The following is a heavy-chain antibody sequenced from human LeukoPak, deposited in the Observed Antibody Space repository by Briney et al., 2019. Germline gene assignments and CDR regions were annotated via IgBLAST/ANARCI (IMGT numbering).Heavy chain of an antibody. V-gene: IGHV3-23*01. J-gene: IGHJ4*02. CDR1: GFTFSSYG. CDR3: AKDWGAGCIRTSCYAFDY. Sequence: GGSLRLSCAASGFTFSSYGMSWVRQAPGKGLEWVSTISGTGDDTYYADSVKGRFTTSRDNSKNTLFLQMNSLRAEETAIYYCAKDWGAGCIRTSCYAFDYWGQGTLVTVSS. CDR2: ISGTGDDT. D-gene: IGHD2-2*01.